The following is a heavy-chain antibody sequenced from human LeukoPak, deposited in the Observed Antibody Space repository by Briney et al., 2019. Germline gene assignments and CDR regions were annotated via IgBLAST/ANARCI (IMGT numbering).Heavy chain of an antibody. CDR2: ISGSGGST. CDR3: ARDQDAGSEPAAGTGY. J-gene: IGHJ4*02. V-gene: IGHV3-23*01. Sequence: PGGSLRLSCAASGFTFSSYGMSWVRQAPGKGLEWVSAISGSGGSTYYADSVKGRFTISRDNSKNTLYLQMNSLRAEDTAVYYCARDQDAGSEPAAGTGYWGQGTLVTVSS. D-gene: IGHD6-13*01. CDR1: GFTFSSYG.